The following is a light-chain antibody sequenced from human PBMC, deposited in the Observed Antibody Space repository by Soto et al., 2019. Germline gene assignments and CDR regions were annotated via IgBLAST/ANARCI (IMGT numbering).Light chain of an antibody. V-gene: IGKV1-5*01. Sequence: DIQMTQSPSTLSASVGDRVTITCRASQSISSWLAWYQQKPGKAPKLLIYDASSLESGVPSRFSGSGSGTEFTLTISSLQPDDFATYYCQQYNSFMLTFGGGTKVEIK. J-gene: IGKJ4*01. CDR2: DAS. CDR1: QSISSW. CDR3: QQYNSFMLT.